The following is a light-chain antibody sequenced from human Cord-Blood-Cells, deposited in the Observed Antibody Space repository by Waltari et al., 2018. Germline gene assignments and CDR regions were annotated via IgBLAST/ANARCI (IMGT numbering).Light chain of an antibody. CDR1: QSISRW. J-gene: IGKJ3*01. CDR2: KAS. CDR3: QQYNSYPFT. V-gene: IGKV1-5*03. Sequence: IHMTLSPSTQSASVGVRVTITCRTSQSISRWLHWYQNKQGKDPKLLIYKASSLESGVPSRFSGSGSGTDFTLTISSLQPDDFATYYCQQYNSYPFTFGPGTKVDIK.